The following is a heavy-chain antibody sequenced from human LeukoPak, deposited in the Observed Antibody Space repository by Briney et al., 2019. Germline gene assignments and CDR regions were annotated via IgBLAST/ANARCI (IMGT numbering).Heavy chain of an antibody. V-gene: IGHV4-34*01. D-gene: IGHD6-13*01. CDR3: ARHLRRDSRLPYNWFDP. J-gene: IGHJ5*02. CDR1: GGSFSGYY. CDR2: INHSGST. Sequence: TSSETLSLTCAVYGGSFSGYYWSWIRQPPGKGLEWIGEINHSGSTNYNPSLKSRVTISVDTSKNQFSLKLSSVTAADTAVYYCARHLRRDSRLPYNWFDPWGQGNLVTVSS.